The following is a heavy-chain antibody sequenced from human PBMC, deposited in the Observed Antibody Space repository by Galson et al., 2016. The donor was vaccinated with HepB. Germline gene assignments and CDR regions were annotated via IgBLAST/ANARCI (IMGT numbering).Heavy chain of an antibody. V-gene: IGHV3-30-3*01. Sequence: SLRLSCAASGFIFSSYAMHWVRQAPGKGLEWVAVMSYDGSNKYYADSVKGRFTIARDNSKNMLYLQMNSLRTEGTAVYYCARNRGGIVVSYYYGMDVWGQGTTVTVSS. J-gene: IGHJ6*02. CDR3: ARNRGGIVVSYYYGMDV. CDR1: GFIFSSYA. CDR2: MSYDGSNK. D-gene: IGHD2-15*01.